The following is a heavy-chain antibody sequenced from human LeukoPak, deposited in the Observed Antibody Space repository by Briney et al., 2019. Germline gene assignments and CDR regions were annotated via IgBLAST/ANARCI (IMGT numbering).Heavy chain of an antibody. J-gene: IGHJ2*01. CDR1: GYTLTELS. Sequence: GASVKVSCKVSGYTLTELSMHWVRQAPGKGLEWMGGFDPEDGETIYAQKFQGRVTMTEDTSTDTAYMELCSLRSEDTAVYYCATNLYDSSGYFRKYWYFDLWGRGTLVTVSS. V-gene: IGHV1-24*01. CDR2: FDPEDGET. D-gene: IGHD3-22*01. CDR3: ATNLYDSSGYFRKYWYFDL.